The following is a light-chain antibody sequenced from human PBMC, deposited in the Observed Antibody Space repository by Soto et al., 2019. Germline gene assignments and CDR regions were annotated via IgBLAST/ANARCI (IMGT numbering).Light chain of an antibody. J-gene: IGKJ2*01. CDR2: EAS. V-gene: IGKV1-27*01. CDR1: QAISNF. CDR3: QNYNGAPYA. Sequence: DIQMTQSPLSLSASVGARVTITCRARQAISNFVAWYQQKPGKVSSLLISEASTLQSGVPSRFSGRGSGTTFTLTINSLQPEDVTTYFCQNYNGAPYAFGQGTKLET.